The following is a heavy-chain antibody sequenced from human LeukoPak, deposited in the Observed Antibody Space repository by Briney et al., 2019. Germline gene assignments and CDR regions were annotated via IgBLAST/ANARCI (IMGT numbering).Heavy chain of an antibody. CDR2: IRYDGSNK. V-gene: IGHV3-30*02. J-gene: IGHJ4*02. Sequence: SGGSLRLSCAASGFTFSSYAMHWVRQAPGKGLKWVAFIRYDGSNKYYADSVKGRFIISRDNSKNTLYLQMNSLRAEDTAVFYCAKVGPNTMVRGESPNFDYWGQGTLVTVSS. CDR3: AKVGPNTMVRGESPNFDY. CDR1: GFTFSSYA. D-gene: IGHD3-10*01.